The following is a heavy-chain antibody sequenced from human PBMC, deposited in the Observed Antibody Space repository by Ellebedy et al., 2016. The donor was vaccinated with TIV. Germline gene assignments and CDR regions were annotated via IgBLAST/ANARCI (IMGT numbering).Heavy chain of an antibody. V-gene: IGHV4-59*01. D-gene: IGHD4-17*01. CDR3: ARDFGDDAFDI. Sequence: MPGGSLRLSCTVSGASIRGYYWSWFRQSPGRELEWIGYIFSSGSTNYNPSLKSRVTISVDTSKNQFSLKLASVTAADTAVYYCARDFGDDAFDIWGQGILVAVSS. CDR2: IFSSGST. CDR1: GASIRGYY. J-gene: IGHJ3*02.